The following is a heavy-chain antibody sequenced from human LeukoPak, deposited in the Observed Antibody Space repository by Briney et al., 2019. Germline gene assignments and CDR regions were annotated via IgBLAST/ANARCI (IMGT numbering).Heavy chain of an antibody. V-gene: IGHV5-51*01. Sequence: KVEESLKISCKGSGYSFTSYWIGWVRQMPGKGLEWMGIIYPGDSDTRYSPSFQGQVTISADKSISTAYLQWSSLKASDTAMYYCARGKRCSSTSCYGGWFDPWGQGTLVTVSS. CDR2: IYPGDSDT. J-gene: IGHJ5*02. CDR3: ARGKRCSSTSCYGGWFDP. CDR1: GYSFTSYW. D-gene: IGHD2-2*01.